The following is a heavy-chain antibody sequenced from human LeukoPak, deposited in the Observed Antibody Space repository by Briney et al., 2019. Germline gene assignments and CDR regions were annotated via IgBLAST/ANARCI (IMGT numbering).Heavy chain of an antibody. J-gene: IGHJ4*02. Sequence: GGSLRLSCTASGFTFSSYGMSWVHQAPGKGLEWVSAISGSGGSTYYADSVKGRFTISRDNAKNSLYLQMNSLRAEDTAVYYCARGRSLSYWGQGTQVTVSS. CDR3: ARGRSLSY. CDR1: GFTFSSYG. V-gene: IGHV3-23*01. D-gene: IGHD2/OR15-2a*01. CDR2: ISGSGGST.